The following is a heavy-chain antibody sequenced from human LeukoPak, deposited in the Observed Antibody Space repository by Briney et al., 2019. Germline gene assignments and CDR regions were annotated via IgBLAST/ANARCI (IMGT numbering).Heavy chain of an antibody. CDR2: IIPIFGTA. D-gene: IGHD2-2*02. V-gene: IGHV1-69*06. CDR3: ARGTATAIPRYFDY. CDR1: GGTFSIYA. Sequence: SVKVSCKASGGTFSIYAISWVRQAPGQGLEWMGGIIPIFGTANYAQKFQGRVTITADKSTSTAYMELSSLRSEDTAVYYCARGTATAIPRYFDYWGQGTLVTVSS. J-gene: IGHJ4*02.